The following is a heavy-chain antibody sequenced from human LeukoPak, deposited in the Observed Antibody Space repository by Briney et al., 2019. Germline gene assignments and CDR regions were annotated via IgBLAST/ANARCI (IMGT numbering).Heavy chain of an antibody. Sequence: PSESLSLTCTVSGGSISSDYWSWIRQPPGKGLEWIGYIYYSGSTNYNPSLKSRVTISVDTSKNQFSLKLSSVTAADTAVYYCARGSSLAASWGQGTLVTVSS. D-gene: IGHD6-6*01. CDR3: ARGSSLAAS. CDR1: GGSISSDY. CDR2: IYYSGST. J-gene: IGHJ5*02. V-gene: IGHV4-59*01.